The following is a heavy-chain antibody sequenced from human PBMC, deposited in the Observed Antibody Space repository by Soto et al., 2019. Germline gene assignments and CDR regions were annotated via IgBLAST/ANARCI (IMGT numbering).Heavy chain of an antibody. J-gene: IGHJ4*02. Sequence: QLQLQESGSGLVKPSQTLSLTCAVSGGSISSGGYSWSWIRQPPGKGLEWIGYIYHSGSTYYNPSLKGLVTKPVDRSRDQFYLNLSSVTAGDRAVYYCARLKQGGGFDYWGQGTLVPVSS. D-gene: IGHD3-16*01. CDR2: IYHSGST. V-gene: IGHV4-30-2*01. CDR1: GGSISSGGYS. CDR3: ARLKQGGGFDY.